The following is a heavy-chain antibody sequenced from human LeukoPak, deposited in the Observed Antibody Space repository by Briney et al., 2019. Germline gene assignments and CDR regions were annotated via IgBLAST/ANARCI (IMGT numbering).Heavy chain of an antibody. J-gene: IGHJ4*02. CDR3: ARRLRYFDWSPGY. CDR2: IYSGFST. CDR1: GFTVSSNY. Sequence: PGGSLRLSCAASGFTVSSNYMSWVRQAPGKGLEWVSVIYSGFSTYYADSVKGRFTISRDNSKNTLYLHMNSLRVEDTAVYYCARRLRYFDWSPGYWGQGTLVTVSS. V-gene: IGHV3-66*01. D-gene: IGHD3-9*01.